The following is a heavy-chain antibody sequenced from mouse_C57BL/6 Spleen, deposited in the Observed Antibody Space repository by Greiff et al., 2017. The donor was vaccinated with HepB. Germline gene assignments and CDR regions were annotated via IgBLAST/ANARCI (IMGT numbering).Heavy chain of an antibody. CDR3: ARFDYYGSSFLDY. CDR1: GYTFTSYW. D-gene: IGHD1-1*01. Sequence: QVQLQQPGAELVRPGSSVKLSCKASGYTFTSYWMDWVKQRPGQGLEWIGNIYPSDSETHYNQKFKDKATLTVYKSSSTAYMQLSSLTSEDSAVYYCARFDYYGSSFLDYWGQGTTLTVSS. V-gene: IGHV1-61*01. J-gene: IGHJ2*01. CDR2: IYPSDSET.